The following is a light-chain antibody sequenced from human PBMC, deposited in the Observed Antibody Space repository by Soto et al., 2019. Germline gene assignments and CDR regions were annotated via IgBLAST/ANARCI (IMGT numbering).Light chain of an antibody. J-gene: IGKJ5*01. CDR1: QSVSSSY. V-gene: IGKV3-20*01. Sequence: EILLTQSPGTLSLSPGERATLSFRASQSVSSSYLAWYQQKPGQAPRLLIYGASSRATGIPDRFSGSGSGTDFTLTISRLEPEDFAVYFCQQYAGPPTTFGQGTRLEI. CDR3: QQYAGPPTT. CDR2: GAS.